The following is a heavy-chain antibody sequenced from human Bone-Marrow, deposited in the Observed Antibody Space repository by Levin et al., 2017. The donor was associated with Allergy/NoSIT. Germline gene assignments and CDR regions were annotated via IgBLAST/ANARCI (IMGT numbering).Heavy chain of an antibody. V-gene: IGHV1-46*01. CDR3: ARDFIAHRGYCSSTSCPGPYYFDY. D-gene: IGHD2-2*01. CDR1: GYTFTSYY. Sequence: PLASVKVSCKASGYTFTSYYMHWVRQAPGQGLEWMGIINPSGGSTSYAQKFQGRVTMTRDTSTSTVYMELSSLRSEDTAVYYCARDFIAHRGYCSSTSCPGPYYFDYWGQGTLVTVSS. CDR2: INPSGGST. J-gene: IGHJ4*02.